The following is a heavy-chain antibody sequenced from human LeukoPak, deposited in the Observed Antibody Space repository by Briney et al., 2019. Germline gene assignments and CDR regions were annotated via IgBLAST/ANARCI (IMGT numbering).Heavy chain of an antibody. D-gene: IGHD5-18*01. CDR3: ASDRSGRGYSYGYGGFGY. CDR2: IYPRDGST. V-gene: IGHV1-46*01. J-gene: IGHJ4*02. Sequence: GASVKVSCKASGYTFTSNYIHWVRQAPGQGLEWMGMIYPRDGSTSYAQKFQGRVTVTRDTSTSTVHMELSGLRSEDTAVYYCASDRSGRGYSYGYGGFGYWGQGTLVTVSS. CDR1: GYTFTSNY.